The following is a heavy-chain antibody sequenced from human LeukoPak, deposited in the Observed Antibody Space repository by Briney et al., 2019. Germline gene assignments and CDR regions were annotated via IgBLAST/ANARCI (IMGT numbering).Heavy chain of an antibody. CDR1: GFTFDDYA. CDR2: ISWDGGST. J-gene: IGHJ5*02. V-gene: IGHV3-43D*03. CDR3: AREKYCSRSSCYALFDP. D-gene: IGHD2-2*01. Sequence: PGGSLRLSCAASGFTFDDYAMHWVRQAPGKGLEWVSLISWDGGSTYYADSVKGRFTISRDNSKNSLYLQMNSLRAEDTAVYYCAREKYCSRSSCYALFDPWGQGTLVTVSS.